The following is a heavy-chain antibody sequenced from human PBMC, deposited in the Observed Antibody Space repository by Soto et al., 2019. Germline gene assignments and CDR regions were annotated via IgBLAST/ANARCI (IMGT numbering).Heavy chain of an antibody. D-gene: IGHD6-13*01. V-gene: IGHV1-2*02. Sequence: ASVKVSCKASGYTFTGYHMHWVRQAPGQGLEWMGWINPNSGGTNYAQKFQGRVTMTRDTSISTAYMELSRLRSDDTAVYYCARDISRRDGSSWSYYYYYGMDVWGQGTTVTVSS. CDR1: GYTFTGYH. J-gene: IGHJ6*02. CDR3: ARDISRRDGSSWSYYYYYGMDV. CDR2: INPNSGGT.